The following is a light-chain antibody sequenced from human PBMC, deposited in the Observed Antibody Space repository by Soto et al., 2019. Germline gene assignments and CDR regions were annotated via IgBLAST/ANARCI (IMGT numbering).Light chain of an antibody. Sequence: DIQMTQSPSSLSASVGDRVTITCRASQSIRSYLNWYQQKPGKAPKLLIYAASSLQSGVPSRFSGSGSGTDFTLTISSLQPEDFATYYCQQSYSTPPTFGQGTKV. V-gene: IGKV1-39*01. J-gene: IGKJ1*01. CDR1: QSIRSY. CDR3: QQSYSTPPT. CDR2: AAS.